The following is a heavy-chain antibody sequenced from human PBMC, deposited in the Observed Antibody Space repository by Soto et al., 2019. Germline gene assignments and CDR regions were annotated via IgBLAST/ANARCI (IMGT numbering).Heavy chain of an antibody. J-gene: IGHJ3*02. V-gene: IGHV3-7*01. Sequence: GESLKISCAASGFTFSSYWMSWVRQAPGKGLEWVANIKQDGSEKYYVDSVKGRFTISRDNAKNSLYLQMNSLRAEDTAVYYCARDGEAGYYYDSSGYFAPHVGAVDIWGHGTMVTVS. CDR2: IKQDGSEK. CDR1: GFTFSSYW. D-gene: IGHD3-22*01. CDR3: ARDGEAGYYYDSSGYFAPHVGAVDI.